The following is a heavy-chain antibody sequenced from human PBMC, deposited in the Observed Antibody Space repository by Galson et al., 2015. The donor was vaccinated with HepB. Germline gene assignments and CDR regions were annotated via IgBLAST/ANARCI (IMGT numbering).Heavy chain of an antibody. J-gene: IGHJ2*01. CDR3: ARDPVPSTTPTGYFDL. D-gene: IGHD2-2*01. CDR1: GYTFTGYY. V-gene: IGHV1-2*02. Sequence: SVKVSSKASGYTFTGYYMHWVRQAPGQGLEWMGWINPNSGGTNYAQKFQGRVTMTRDTSISTAYMELSRLRSDDTAVYYCARDPVPSTTPTGYFDLWGRGTLVTVSS. CDR2: INPNSGGT.